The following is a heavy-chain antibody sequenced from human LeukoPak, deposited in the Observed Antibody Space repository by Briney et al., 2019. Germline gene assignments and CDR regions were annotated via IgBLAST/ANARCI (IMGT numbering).Heavy chain of an antibody. CDR2: IRSRANSYVT. V-gene: IGHV3-73*01. D-gene: IGHD3-22*01. CDR1: GFTFSGSA. J-gene: IGHJ4*02. Sequence: GGSLRLSCAASGFTFSGSAMHWVRQASGKGLEWVGRIRSRANSYVTAYAAAVTGRFIISRDDSSNTAYLQMNSLTTEDTAVYYCAKANPSSGYKYFDYWGQGTLVTVSS. CDR3: AKANPSSGYKYFDY.